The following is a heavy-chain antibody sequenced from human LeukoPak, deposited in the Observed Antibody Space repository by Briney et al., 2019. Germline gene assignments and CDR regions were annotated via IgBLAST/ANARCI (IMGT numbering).Heavy chain of an antibody. Sequence: SVKVSCKASGYTFTSYDINWVRQATGQGLEWMGGIIPIFGTANYAQKFQGRVTITADESTSTAYMELSSLRSEDTAVYYCARMVRGYYFDYWGQGTLVTVSS. CDR3: ARMVRGYYFDY. D-gene: IGHD3-10*01. V-gene: IGHV1-69*13. J-gene: IGHJ4*02. CDR2: IIPIFGTA. CDR1: GYTFTSYD.